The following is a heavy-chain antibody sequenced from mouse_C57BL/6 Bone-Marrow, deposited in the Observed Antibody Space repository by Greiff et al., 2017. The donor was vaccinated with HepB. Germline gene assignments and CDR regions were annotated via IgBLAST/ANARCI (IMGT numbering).Heavy chain of an antibody. CDR3: ARWLLRRLRPRRAMDY. Sequence: VQLVESGAELARPGASVKMSCKASGYTFTSYTMHWVKQRPGQGLEWIGYINPSSGYTKYNQKFKDKATLTADKSSSTAYMQLSSLTSEDSAVYYCARWLLRRLRPRRAMDYWGQGTSVTVSS. V-gene: IGHV1-4*01. CDR1: GYTFTSYT. D-gene: IGHD2-2*01. J-gene: IGHJ4*01. CDR2: INPSSGYT.